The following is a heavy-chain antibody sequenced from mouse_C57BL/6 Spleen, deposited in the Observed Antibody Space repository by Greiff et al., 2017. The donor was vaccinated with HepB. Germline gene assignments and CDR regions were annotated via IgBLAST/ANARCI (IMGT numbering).Heavy chain of an antibody. D-gene: IGHD2-1*01. CDR1: GYTFTDYY. J-gene: IGHJ1*03. CDR3: AREGGNSYWYFDV. Sequence: EVQLQQSGPELVKPGASVKISCKASGYTFTDYYMNWVKQSHGKGLEWIGDINPNNGGTSYNQKFKGKATLTVDKSSSTAYMELRSLTSEDSAVYYCAREGGNSYWYFDVWGTGTTVTVSS. CDR2: INPNNGGT. V-gene: IGHV1-26*01.